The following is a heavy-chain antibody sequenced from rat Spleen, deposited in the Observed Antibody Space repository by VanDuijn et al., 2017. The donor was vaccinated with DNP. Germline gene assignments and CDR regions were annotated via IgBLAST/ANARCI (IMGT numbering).Heavy chain of an antibody. CDR3: ARWRDWYFDF. V-gene: IGHV3-1*01. D-gene: IGHD1-11*01. CDR2: INSGYT. CDR1: GYSITSNY. J-gene: IGHJ1*01. Sequence: EVQLQESGPGLVKPSQSLSLTCSVTGYSITSNYWGWIRKFPGNQMEWMGYINSGYTIYNPSLKSRISISRDTSKNQFFLHLNSLSTEDTATYYCARWRDWYFDFWGPGTMVTVSS.